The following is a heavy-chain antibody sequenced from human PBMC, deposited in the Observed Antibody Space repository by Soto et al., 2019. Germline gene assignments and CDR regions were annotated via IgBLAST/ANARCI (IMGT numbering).Heavy chain of an antibody. D-gene: IGHD5-18*01. CDR1: GFTFSSYG. CDR2: ISYDGSNK. V-gene: IGHV3-30*18. CDR3: AKGDVDTAMVTDY. Sequence: QVQLVESGGGVVQPGRSLRLSCAASGFTFSSYGMHWVRQAPGKGLEWVAVISYDGSNKYYADSVKGRFTISRDNSKNTLYLQMNSLRAEDTAVYYCAKGDVDTAMVTDYWGQGTLVTVSS. J-gene: IGHJ4*02.